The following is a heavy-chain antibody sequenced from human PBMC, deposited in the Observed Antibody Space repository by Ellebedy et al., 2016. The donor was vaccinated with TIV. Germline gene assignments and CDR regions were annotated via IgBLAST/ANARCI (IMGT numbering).Heavy chain of an antibody. CDR1: GFTFTSYG. V-gene: IGHV3-30*03. D-gene: IGHD4-17*01. CDR3: VRGKGYDFGEE. Sequence: PGGSLRLSCAAFGFTFTSYGLHWVRQAPGKGLEWVAFVSYNGFNTYYWDSVRGRFSISRDNAEDTLYLQMSSLRHEDTAVYHCVRGKGYDFGEEWGQGTLVSVSS. CDR2: VSYNGFNT. J-gene: IGHJ4*02.